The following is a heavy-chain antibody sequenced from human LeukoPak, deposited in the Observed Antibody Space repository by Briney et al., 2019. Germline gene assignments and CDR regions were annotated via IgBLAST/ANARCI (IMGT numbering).Heavy chain of an antibody. CDR1: GFTFSSYW. V-gene: IGHV3-7*03. CDR2: INKDGGEK. J-gene: IGHJ4*02. Sequence: GGSLRLSCAASGFTFSSYWMSWVRQAPGKGLEWVANINKDGGEKYYVDSVKGRFTISRDNAKNSLYLQMNSLRADDTAVYYCARRTAIGSGWYDVDYFDYWGQGTLVTVSS. D-gene: IGHD6-19*01. CDR3: ARRTAIGSGWYDVDYFDY.